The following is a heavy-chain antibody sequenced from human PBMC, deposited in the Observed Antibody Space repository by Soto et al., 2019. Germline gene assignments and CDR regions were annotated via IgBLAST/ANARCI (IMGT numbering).Heavy chain of an antibody. D-gene: IGHD2-2*03. Sequence: ESLKISCKGSGYSFTSYWIGWVRQMPGKGLEWMGIIYPGDSDTRYSPSFQGQVTISADKSISTAYLQRSSLKASDTAMYYCARVSGYCSSTSCWEYYYHGMDVWGQGTTVTV. CDR2: IYPGDSDT. CDR1: GYSFTSYW. J-gene: IGHJ6*02. CDR3: ARVSGYCSSTSCWEYYYHGMDV. V-gene: IGHV5-51*01.